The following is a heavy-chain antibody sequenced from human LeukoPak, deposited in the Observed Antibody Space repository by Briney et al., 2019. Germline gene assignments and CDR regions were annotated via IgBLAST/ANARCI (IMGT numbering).Heavy chain of an antibody. J-gene: IGHJ6*03. D-gene: IGHD6-19*01. V-gene: IGHV3-30*18. CDR2: ISYDGSNK. CDR3: AKDSSSSGWQRGTLDYYYYMDV. CDR1: GFTFSSYG. Sequence: HPGGSLRLSCAASGFTFSSYGMHWVRQAPGKGLEWVAVISYDGSNKYYADSVKGRFTISRDNSKNTLYLQMNSLRAEDTAVYYCAKDSSSSGWQRGTLDYYYYMDVWGKGTTVTVSS.